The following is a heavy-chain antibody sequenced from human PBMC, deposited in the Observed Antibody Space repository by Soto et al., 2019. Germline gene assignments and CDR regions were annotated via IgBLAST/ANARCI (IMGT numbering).Heavy chain of an antibody. D-gene: IGHD6-19*01. J-gene: IGHJ3*02. CDR2: ISSSGSTI. CDR1: GFTFSDYY. CDR3: ARAANSSGWYSRAFDI. V-gene: IGHV3-11*01. Sequence: LRLSCAASGFTFSDYYMSWIRQAPGKGLDVVSYISSSGSTIYYADSVKGRFTISRDNAKNSLYLQMNSLRAEDTAVYYCARAANSSGWYSRAFDIWVQGTMVTVSS.